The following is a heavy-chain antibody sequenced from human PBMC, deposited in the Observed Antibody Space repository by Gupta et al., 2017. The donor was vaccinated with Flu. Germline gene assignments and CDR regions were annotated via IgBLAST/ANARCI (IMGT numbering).Heavy chain of an antibody. CDR3: ARDIAPYDSSGSNWFDP. CDR1: GGSISSYY. Sequence: QVQLQESGPGLVKPSETLSLTCTVSGGSISSYYWSWIRQPAGKGLEWIGRIYTSGSTNYNPSRKRRVTMSVETSKNQVSLKLSSVTAADTAVDYCARDIAPYDSSGSNWFDPGGQGTMVTVSS. J-gene: IGHJ5*02. V-gene: IGHV4-4*07. CDR2: IYTSGST. D-gene: IGHD3-22*01.